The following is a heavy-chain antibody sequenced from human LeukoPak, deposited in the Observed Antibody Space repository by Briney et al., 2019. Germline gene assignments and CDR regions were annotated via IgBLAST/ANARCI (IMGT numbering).Heavy chain of an antibody. CDR1: GYTFTSYY. CDR3: ARGFLWFGELQYYFDY. CDR2: INPSGGST. V-gene: IGHV1-46*01. Sequence: ASVKVSCKTSGYTFTSYYMHWVRQAPGQGLEWMGIINPSGGSTSYAQKFQGRVTMTRDTSISTAYMELSRLRSDDTAVYYCARGFLWFGELQYYFDYWGQGTLVTVSS. J-gene: IGHJ4*02. D-gene: IGHD3-10*01.